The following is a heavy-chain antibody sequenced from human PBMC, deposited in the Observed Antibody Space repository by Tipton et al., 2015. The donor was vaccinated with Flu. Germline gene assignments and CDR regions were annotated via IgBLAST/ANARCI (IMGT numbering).Heavy chain of an antibody. V-gene: IGHV3-7*01. J-gene: IGHJ6*02. CDR3: AASVKTRGYYYYYGMDV. CDR1: GFTFSSYW. Sequence: AVSGFTFSSYWMSWVRQAPGKGLEWVANIKQDGSEKYYVDSVKGRFTISRDNAKNSLYLQMNSLRAEDTAVYYCAASVKTRGYYYYYGMDVWGQGTTVTVSS. D-gene: IGHD4-11*01. CDR2: IKQDGSEK.